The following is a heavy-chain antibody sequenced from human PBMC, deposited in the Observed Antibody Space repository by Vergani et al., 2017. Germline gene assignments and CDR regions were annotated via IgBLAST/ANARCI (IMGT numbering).Heavy chain of an antibody. J-gene: IGHJ5*02. CDR3: ARVTIVGATTGWFDP. V-gene: IGHV3-20*04. CDR2: SNWNGGST. D-gene: IGHD1-26*01. CDR1: GFTFDDYG. Sequence: EVQLVESGGGVVRPGGSLRLSCAASGFTFDDYGMSWVRQAPGKGLEWVSGSNWNGGSTGYADSVKGRFTISRDNAKNSLYLQMNSLRAEDTAVYYCARVTIVGATTGWFDPWGQGTLVTVSS.